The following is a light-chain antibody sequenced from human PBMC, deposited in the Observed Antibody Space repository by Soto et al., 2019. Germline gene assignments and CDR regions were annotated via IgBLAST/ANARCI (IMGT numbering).Light chain of an antibody. CDR2: DVT. V-gene: IGLV2-14*01. CDR3: TSYTSSSTLV. CDR1: SSDIGAYNS. J-gene: IGLJ3*02. Sequence: QSALTQPASVSGSPGQSITISCTGTSSDIGAYNSVSWYQQHPGKAPKLMIYDVTYRPSGVSNRFSGSKSGNTASLTISGLQAEYEADYYCTSYTSSSTLVFGGGTKLTVL.